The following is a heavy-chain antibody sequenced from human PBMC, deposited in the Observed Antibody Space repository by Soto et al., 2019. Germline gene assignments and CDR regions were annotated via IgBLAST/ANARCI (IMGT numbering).Heavy chain of an antibody. CDR3: ARVRGYDFWSGFDP. CDR2: ISYDGSNK. V-gene: IGHV3-30-3*01. CDR1: GFTFSSYA. D-gene: IGHD3-3*01. J-gene: IGHJ5*02. Sequence: GGSLRLSCAASGFTFSSYAMHWVRQAPGKGLEWVAVISYDGSNKYYADSVKGRFTISRDNSTNTLYLQMNSLRAEDTAVYYCARVRGYDFWSGFDPWGQGTLVTVSS.